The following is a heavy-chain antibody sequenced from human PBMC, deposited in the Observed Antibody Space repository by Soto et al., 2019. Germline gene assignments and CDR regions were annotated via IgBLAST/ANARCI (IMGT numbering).Heavy chain of an antibody. J-gene: IGHJ4*02. D-gene: IGHD3-10*01. CDR2: INSDGSST. V-gene: IGHV3-74*01. Sequence: GGSLRLSCAASGFTFSSYWMHWVRQAPGKGLVWVSRINSDGSSTSYADSVKGRFTISRDNAKNTLYLQMNSLRAEDTAVYYCARDLFTMVRGVNFDYWGQGTLVTVSS. CDR1: GFTFSSYW. CDR3: ARDLFTMVRGVNFDY.